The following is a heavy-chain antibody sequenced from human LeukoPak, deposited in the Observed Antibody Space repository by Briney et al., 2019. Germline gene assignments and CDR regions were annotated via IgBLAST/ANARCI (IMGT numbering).Heavy chain of an antibody. Sequence: SGTLSPTCAVSGGSISSSNWWSWVRQPPGKGLEWIGEIYHSGSTNYNPSLKSRVTISVDKSKNQFSLKLSSVTAADTAVYYCAREGGIAAAAPRGIDYWGQGTLVTVSS. CDR2: IYHSGST. J-gene: IGHJ4*02. CDR3: AREGGIAAAAPRGIDY. CDR1: GGSISSSNW. V-gene: IGHV4-4*02. D-gene: IGHD6-13*01.